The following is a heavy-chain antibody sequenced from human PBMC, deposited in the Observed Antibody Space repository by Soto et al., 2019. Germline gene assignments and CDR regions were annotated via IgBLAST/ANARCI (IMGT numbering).Heavy chain of an antibody. V-gene: IGHV3-23*01. CDR3: AKVSGSNSGYDYGWFDP. J-gene: IGHJ5*02. Sequence: GGSLRLSCAASGFTFSSYAMSWVRRAPEKGLEWVSGISDSGVRTYSADSVKGRFTISRDKSKNPRYLQMNSLRAEDTAVYYCAKVSGSNSGYDYGWFDPWGQGTLVTVSS. CDR2: ISDSGVRT. CDR1: GFTFSSYA. D-gene: IGHD5-12*01.